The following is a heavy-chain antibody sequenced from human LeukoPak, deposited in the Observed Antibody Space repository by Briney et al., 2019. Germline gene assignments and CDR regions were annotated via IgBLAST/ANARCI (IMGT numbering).Heavy chain of an antibody. V-gene: IGHV4-59*01. CDR2: IYYSGST. CDR3: ARSGGGRPPYFDS. Sequence: SETLSLTCTVSGGSISSYYWSWIRQPPGKGLEWIGYIYYSGSTNYNPSLKSRVTISVDTSKNQFSLKLSSVAAADTAMFYCARSGGGRPPYFDSWGQGTLVTVSS. CDR1: GGSISSYY. J-gene: IGHJ4*02. D-gene: IGHD3-16*01.